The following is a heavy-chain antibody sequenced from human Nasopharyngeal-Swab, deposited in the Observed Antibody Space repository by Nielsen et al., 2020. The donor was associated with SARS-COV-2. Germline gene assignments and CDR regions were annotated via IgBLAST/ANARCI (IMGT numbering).Heavy chain of an antibody. CDR2: INAGNGNT. Sequence: WVRQAPGQRLEWMGWINAGNGNTKYSQKFQGRVTITRDTSASTAYMELSSLRSEDTAVYYCARAYYYDSSGYWDAFDIWGQGTMVTVSS. J-gene: IGHJ3*02. D-gene: IGHD3-22*01. CDR3: ARAYYYDSSGYWDAFDI. V-gene: IGHV1-3*01.